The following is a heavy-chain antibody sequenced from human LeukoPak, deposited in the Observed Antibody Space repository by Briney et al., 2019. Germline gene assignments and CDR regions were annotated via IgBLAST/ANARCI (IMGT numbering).Heavy chain of an antibody. CDR3: ARRPEEYCSGGSCYALDY. J-gene: IGHJ4*02. V-gene: IGHV1-18*01. D-gene: IGHD2-15*01. Sequence: ASVKVSCKASGYTFTSYGISWVRQAPGQGLEWMGWISAYNGNTNYAQKLRGRVTMTTDTSTSTAYMELRSLRSDDTAVYYCARRPEEYCSGGSCYALDYWGQGTLVTVSS. CDR2: ISAYNGNT. CDR1: GYTFTSYG.